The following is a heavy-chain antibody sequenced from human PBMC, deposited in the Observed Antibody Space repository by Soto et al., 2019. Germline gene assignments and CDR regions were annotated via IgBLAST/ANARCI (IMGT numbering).Heavy chain of an antibody. J-gene: IGHJ6*02. CDR3: ARHLFSLERGYNYYYGMDV. D-gene: IGHD3-3*01. V-gene: IGHV4-59*08. CDR1: GGSISSYY. Sequence: SETLSLTCTVSGGSISSYYWSWIRQPPGKGLEWIGYIYYSGSTNYNPSLKSRVTISVDTSKNQFSLKLSSVTAADTAVYYCARHLFSLERGYNYYYGMDVWGQGTTVTVSS. CDR2: IYYSGST.